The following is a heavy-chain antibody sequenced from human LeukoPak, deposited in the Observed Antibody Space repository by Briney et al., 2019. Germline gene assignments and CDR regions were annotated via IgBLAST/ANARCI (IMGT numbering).Heavy chain of an antibody. CDR2: ISSGSSYI. J-gene: IGHJ4*02. CDR1: GFTFGSYS. D-gene: IGHD5-12*01. V-gene: IGHV3-21*04. CDR3: AKDLLAATIDYYFDY. Sequence: PGGSLRLSCAASGFTFGSYSMNWVRQAPGKGLEWVSSISSGSSYIYYADSVKGRFTISRDNAKNSLYLQMNSLRAEDTAVYYCAKDLLAATIDYYFDYWGQGTLVTVSS.